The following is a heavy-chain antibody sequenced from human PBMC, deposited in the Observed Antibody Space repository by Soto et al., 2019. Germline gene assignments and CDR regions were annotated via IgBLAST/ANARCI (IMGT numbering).Heavy chain of an antibody. CDR1: GFTFSSYG. Sequence: QVQLVESGGGVVQPGRSLRLSCAASGFTFSSYGMHWVRQAPGKGLEWVAVIWYDGSNKYYADSVKGRFTISRDNSKNTRYLQMNRLRAEDTAVYYCAKGGAYCSGGSCYSHYGMDVWGQGTTVTVSS. J-gene: IGHJ6*02. V-gene: IGHV3-33*06. CDR2: IWYDGSNK. D-gene: IGHD2-15*01. CDR3: AKGGAYCSGGSCYSHYGMDV.